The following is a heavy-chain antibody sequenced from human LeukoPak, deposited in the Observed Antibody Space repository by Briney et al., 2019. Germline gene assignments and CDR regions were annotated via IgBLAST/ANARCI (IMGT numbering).Heavy chain of an antibody. J-gene: IGHJ4*02. CDR1: GFTFSSDA. D-gene: IGHD2-15*01. Sequence: PGGSLRLSCVASGFTFSSDAMHWVRQAPGKGLEWVSAISGRTSSTYYADSVKGRFTISRDNSKNTLYLQMNNLRVEDTALYYCVKWGCSGGNCYPFDFWGQGTLVTVSS. V-gene: IGHV3-23*01. CDR3: VKWGCSGGNCYPFDF. CDR2: ISGRTSST.